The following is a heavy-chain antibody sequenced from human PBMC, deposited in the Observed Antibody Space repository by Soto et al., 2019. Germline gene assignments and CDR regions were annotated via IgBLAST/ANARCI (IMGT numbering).Heavy chain of an antibody. CDR1: GFTFSNYG. CDR2: ISYDGNYQ. J-gene: IGHJ6*02. V-gene: IGHV3-30*18. Sequence: QVQLVESGGGVVQPGRSLRLSCAASGFTFSNYGVHWVRQAPGSGLEWVALISYDGNYQSYADAVKGRFTISSDNSKNTLYLEMTSLRSEDTAVYYCAKDRRVRDGLDVWGQGTTVTVSS. D-gene: IGHD3-10*01. CDR3: AKDRRVRDGLDV.